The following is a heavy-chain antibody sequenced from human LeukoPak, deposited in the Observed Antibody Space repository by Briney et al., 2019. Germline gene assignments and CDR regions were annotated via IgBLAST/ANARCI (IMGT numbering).Heavy chain of an antibody. CDR1: GGSISSYY. J-gene: IGHJ4*02. CDR2: IYTSGST. CDR3: ARGGLEPQLWLRLFYFEF. D-gene: IGHD5-18*01. V-gene: IGHV4-4*07. Sequence: PSETLSLTCTVSGGSISSYYWSWIRQPAGKGLEWIGRIYTSGSTNYNPSLKSRVTMSVDTSKNQFSLKLSSVTAADTAVYYCARGGLEPQLWLRLFYFEFWGQGVLVTVSS.